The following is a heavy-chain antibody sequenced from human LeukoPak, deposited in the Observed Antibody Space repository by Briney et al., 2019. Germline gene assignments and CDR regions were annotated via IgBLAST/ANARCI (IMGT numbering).Heavy chain of an antibody. V-gene: IGHV3-20*04. CDR1: GFTFDDYG. J-gene: IGHJ4*02. Sequence: GGSLRLSCAASGFTFDDYGMSWVRQAPGKGLEWVSGINWNGVSTGYADSVKGRFTISRDNAKNSLYLQMNSLRAEDTAVYYCARAPRTNGKYYFDYWGQGTLVTVSS. CDR2: INWNGVST. D-gene: IGHD2-8*01. CDR3: ARAPRTNGKYYFDY.